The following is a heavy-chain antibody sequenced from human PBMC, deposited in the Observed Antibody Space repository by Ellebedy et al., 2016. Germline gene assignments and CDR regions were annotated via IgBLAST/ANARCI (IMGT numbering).Heavy chain of an antibody. CDR1: GYTFSSYW. Sequence: GESLKISCAASGYTFSSYWMHWVRQVPGKGLVWVSRINTDGSMATYADSVRGRFIISRDNAKNTLYLQMNSLRAEDTAVFYCTRDTFEPLDSWGQGTLVSVSS. CDR2: INTDGSMA. J-gene: IGHJ4*02. V-gene: IGHV3-74*01. CDR3: TRDTFEPLDS.